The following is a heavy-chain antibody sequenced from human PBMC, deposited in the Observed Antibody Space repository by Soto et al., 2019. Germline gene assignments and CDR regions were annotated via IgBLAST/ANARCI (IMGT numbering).Heavy chain of an antibody. J-gene: IGHJ4*02. CDR2: ISYDGSSK. CDR1: GFTFSSYG. D-gene: IGHD2-8*02. Sequence: QVQLVESGGGVVQPGRSLRLSCAASGFTFSSYGMHWVRQAPGKGLEWVAVISYDGSSKYYADSVKGRFTISRDNSKNSLYLEMNSLRADDTGVYYCTGEVASGYGGQGTLVTVSS. V-gene: IGHV3-30*03. CDR3: TGEVASGY.